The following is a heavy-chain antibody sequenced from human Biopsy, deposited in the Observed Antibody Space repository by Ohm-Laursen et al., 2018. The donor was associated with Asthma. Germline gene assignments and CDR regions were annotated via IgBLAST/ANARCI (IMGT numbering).Heavy chain of an antibody. Sequence: PSETLSLTCSLSSGSGGYMRSGNYYWGWIRQPPGKGLEWIGSIYYSGTTYYNPSLESRVTVSADTSKNQFSLKLTSVTAADTAVYYCVRGSSSWHHGPFHYYYGLDVWDQGTTVTVSS. J-gene: IGHJ6*02. CDR3: VRGSSSWHHGPFHYYYGLDV. D-gene: IGHD6-13*01. CDR2: IYYSGTT. V-gene: IGHV4-39*01. CDR1: SGSGGYMRSGNYY.